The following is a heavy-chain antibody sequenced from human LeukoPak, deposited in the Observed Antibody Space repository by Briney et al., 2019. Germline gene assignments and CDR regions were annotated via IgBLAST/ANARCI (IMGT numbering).Heavy chain of an antibody. V-gene: IGHV3-23*01. CDR2: ISGSGGST. CDR3: AKSGLIVGATYYFDY. J-gene: IGHJ4*02. CDR1: GFTFSSYA. Sequence: GGSLRLSCAASGFTFSSYAMSWVRQAPGKGLEWVSAISGSGGSTYYADSVKGRFTISRDNSKNTLYLQMNSLRAEDTAVYYCAKSGLIVGATYYFDYWGQGTLVTVSS. D-gene: IGHD1-26*01.